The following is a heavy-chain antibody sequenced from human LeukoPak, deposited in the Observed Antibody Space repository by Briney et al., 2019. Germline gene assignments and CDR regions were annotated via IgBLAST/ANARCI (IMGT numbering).Heavy chain of an antibody. Sequence: SETLSLTCTVSGDSINSKHYYWGWIRQPPGKELEWIGSVYNTGSTYYNPSLKSRVTISVDTSKNQFSLKLSSVTAADTAVYYCARDLPGYYDSSGYSVFDYWGQGTLVTVSS. CDR3: ARDLPGYYDSSGYSVFDY. J-gene: IGHJ4*02. D-gene: IGHD3-22*01. V-gene: IGHV4-39*07. CDR1: GDSINSKHYY. CDR2: VYNTGST.